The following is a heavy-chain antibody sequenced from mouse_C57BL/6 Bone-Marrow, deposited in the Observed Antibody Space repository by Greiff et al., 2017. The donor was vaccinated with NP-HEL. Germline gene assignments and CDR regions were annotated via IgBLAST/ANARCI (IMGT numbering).Heavy chain of an antibody. CDR1: GYAFSSSW. CDR3: AKDSVYDGYSLFDY. D-gene: IGHD2-3*01. V-gene: IGHV1-82*01. CDR2: IYPGDGDT. J-gene: IGHJ2*01. Sequence: VQLQQSGPELVKPGASVKISCKASGYAFSSSWMNWVKQRPGKGPEWIGRIYPGDGDTNYNGKFKGKATLTADKSSSTAYMQLSSLTSEDSAVYFCAKDSVYDGYSLFDYWGQGTTLTVSS.